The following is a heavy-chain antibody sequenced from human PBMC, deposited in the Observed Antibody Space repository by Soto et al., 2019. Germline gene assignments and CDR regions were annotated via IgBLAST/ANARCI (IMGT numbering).Heavy chain of an antibody. D-gene: IGHD2-15*01. V-gene: IGHV1-8*01. CDR1: GYTFTSYD. Sequence: GASVKVSCKASGYTFTSYDINWVRQATGQGLEWMGWMNPNSGNTGYAQKLQGRVTMTRNTSISTAYMELSSLRSEDTAVYYCAREGGGGQALYYYYYGMDVWGQGTTVTVSS. CDR3: AREGGGGQALYYYYYGMDV. CDR2: MNPNSGNT. J-gene: IGHJ6*02.